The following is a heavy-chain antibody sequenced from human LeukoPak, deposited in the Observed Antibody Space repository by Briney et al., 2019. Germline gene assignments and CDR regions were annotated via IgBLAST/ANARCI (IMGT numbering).Heavy chain of an antibody. CDR1: GGSISSYY. CDR2: IYYSGST. V-gene: IGHV4-59*01. D-gene: IGHD6-19*01. J-gene: IGHJ4*02. CDR3: ARGAAAIAVAGFVDY. Sequence: PSETPSLTCTVSGGSISSYYWSWIRQPPGKGLEWIGYIYYSGSTNYNPSLKSRVTISVDTSKNQFSLKLSSVTAADTAVYYCARGAAAIAVAGFVDYWGQGTLVTVSS.